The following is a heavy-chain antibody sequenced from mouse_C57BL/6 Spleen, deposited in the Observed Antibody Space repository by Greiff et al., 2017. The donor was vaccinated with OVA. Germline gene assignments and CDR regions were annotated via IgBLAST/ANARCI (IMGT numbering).Heavy chain of an antibody. Sequence: EVKLVESGGGLVKPGGSLKLSCAASGFTFSDYGMHWVRQAPEKGLEWVAYISSGSSTIYYADTVKGRFTIYRDNAKNTLFLQMTSLRSEDTAMYYCATKKLYDGGYYYAMDYWGQGTSVTVSS. J-gene: IGHJ4*01. D-gene: IGHD2-12*01. V-gene: IGHV5-17*01. CDR2: ISSGSSTI. CDR3: ATKKLYDGGYYYAMDY. CDR1: GFTFSDYG.